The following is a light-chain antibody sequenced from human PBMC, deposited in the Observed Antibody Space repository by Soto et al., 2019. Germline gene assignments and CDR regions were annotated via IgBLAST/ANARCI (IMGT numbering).Light chain of an antibody. CDR2: LNSDGSH. J-gene: IGLJ2*01. CDR1: SGHSNYA. V-gene: IGLV4-69*01. CDR3: QTWGAGIRV. Sequence: QPVLTQSPSASASLGASVKLTCTLSSGHSNYAIAWHQQQPEKGPRYLMKLNSDGSHTKGDGIPDRFSGSSSGAERYLTISSPQAEDEADYYCQTWGAGIRVFGGGTKVTVL.